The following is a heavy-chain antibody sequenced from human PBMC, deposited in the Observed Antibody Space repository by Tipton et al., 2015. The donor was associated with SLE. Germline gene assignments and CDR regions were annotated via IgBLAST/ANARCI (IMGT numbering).Heavy chain of an antibody. Sequence: TLSLTCTVSGGSISSYYWSWIRQPAGKGLEWIGRVYTSGNTNYNPSLKSRVTMSVDTSRNQFYLKLSSVTAADTAVYYCARAYSDSSGYAFDIWGQGTMVTVSS. D-gene: IGHD3-22*01. V-gene: IGHV4-4*07. CDR3: ARAYSDSSGYAFDI. J-gene: IGHJ3*02. CDR2: VYTSGNT. CDR1: GGSISSYY.